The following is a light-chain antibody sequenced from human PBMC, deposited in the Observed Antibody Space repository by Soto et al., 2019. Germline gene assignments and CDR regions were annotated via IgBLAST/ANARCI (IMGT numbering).Light chain of an antibody. Sequence: QSVLTQPASVSGSPGQSVTISCTGTSSNVGGYNFVSWYQQQSGKAPKLMIHEVSNRPSGVSNRFSGSKSGTTASLTISGLQAEDDADYYCSSFTRSRAYVFGIGTKLTVL. CDR3: SSFTRSRAYV. V-gene: IGLV2-14*01. CDR2: EVS. CDR1: SSNVGGYNF. J-gene: IGLJ1*01.